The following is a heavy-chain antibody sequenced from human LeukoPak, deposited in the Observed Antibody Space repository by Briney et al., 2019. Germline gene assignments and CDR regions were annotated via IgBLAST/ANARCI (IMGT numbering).Heavy chain of an antibody. CDR2: ISSSGSYI. V-gene: IGHV3-21*01. CDR1: GFTFSSYS. CDR3: ARVVSGGWPADY. D-gene: IGHD1-26*01. J-gene: IGHJ4*02. Sequence: GGSLRLSCAASGFTFSSYSMNWVRQAPGKGLEWVSSISSSGSYIYYADSLKGRFTISRDNAKNSLYLQMNSLRAEDTAVYYCARVVSGGWPADYWGQGTLVTVSS.